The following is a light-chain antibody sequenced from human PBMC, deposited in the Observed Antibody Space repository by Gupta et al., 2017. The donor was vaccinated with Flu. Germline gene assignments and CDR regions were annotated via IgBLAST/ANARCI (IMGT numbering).Light chain of an antibody. CDR1: QSINSN. Sequence: ILMTQSPATLSGSPFERATLSCSASQSINSNLAWYQQKPGQAPRLLIYGASTRASRTPARISSSGFGTEITLTISSRPSEDFVFYCCQDDSACPHSFGGGTXVEI. CDR2: GAS. J-gene: IGKJ4*01. V-gene: IGKV3-15*01. CDR3: QDDSACPHS.